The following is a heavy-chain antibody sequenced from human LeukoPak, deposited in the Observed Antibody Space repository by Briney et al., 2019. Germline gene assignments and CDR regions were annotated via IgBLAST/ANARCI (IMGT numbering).Heavy chain of an antibody. CDR1: GFTFDDYG. Sequence: QSGGSLRLSCATSGFTFDDYGMSWVRQAPGKGLEWVSGIDWNGGSTGYADSVKGRFTISRDNAKNSLYLQMNSLRAEDTALYYCARDKNRGPRNRFDPWGQGTLVTVSS. V-gene: IGHV3-20*04. CDR2: IDWNGGST. CDR3: ARDKNRGPRNRFDP. J-gene: IGHJ5*02.